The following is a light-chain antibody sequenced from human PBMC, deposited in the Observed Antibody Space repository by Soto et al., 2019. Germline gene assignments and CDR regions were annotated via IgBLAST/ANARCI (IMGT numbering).Light chain of an antibody. V-gene: IGKV3-20*01. Sequence: EIVLTQSPGTLYLSPGERATLSCRASQSVSSSYLAWYQQKPGQAPRLLIYGASSRATGIPDRFSGSGSGPDFSLPISRLEPEDFAVYYCQQYGSSRFTFGPGTKVDIK. CDR1: QSVSSSY. CDR3: QQYGSSRFT. J-gene: IGKJ3*01. CDR2: GAS.